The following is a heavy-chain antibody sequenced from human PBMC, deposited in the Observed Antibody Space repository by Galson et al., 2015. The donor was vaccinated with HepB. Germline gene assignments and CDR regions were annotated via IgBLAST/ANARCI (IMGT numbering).Heavy chain of an antibody. CDR3: ASMGSHWYFDL. J-gene: IGHJ2*01. CDR2: IYYSGST. CDR1: GGSISSYY. V-gene: IGHV4-59*01. Sequence: ETLSLTCTVSGGSISSYYWSWIRQPPGKGLAWIGYIYYSGSTNYNPSPKSRVTISVDTSKNQISLKLSSVTAADTAVYYCASMGSHWYFDLWGRGTLVTVSS. D-gene: IGHD3-16*01.